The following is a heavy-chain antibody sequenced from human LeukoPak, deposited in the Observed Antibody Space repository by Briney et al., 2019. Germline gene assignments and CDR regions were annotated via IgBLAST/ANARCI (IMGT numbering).Heavy chain of an antibody. V-gene: IGHV1-18*01. CDR1: GYNFINYG. CDR2: ISTYNGNS. Sequence: ASVKVSCKASGYNFINYGISWVRPAPGQGLDWMGWISTYNGNSIYAQKLQGRVTMTTDTSTNTGYMDLRSLTSDDPAVYYCARVARTAVGIRYYFDEWGQGTLVSVSS. CDR3: ARVARTAVGIRYYFDE. D-gene: IGHD1-14*01. J-gene: IGHJ4*02.